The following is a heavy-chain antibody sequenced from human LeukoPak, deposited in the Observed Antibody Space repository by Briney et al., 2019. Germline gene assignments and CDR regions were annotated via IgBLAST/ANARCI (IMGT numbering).Heavy chain of an antibody. D-gene: IGHD3-9*01. J-gene: IGHJ4*02. V-gene: IGHV4-30-4*08. Sequence: SETLSLTCTVSGGSISSGGYYWSWIRQPPGKGLEWIGYIYYSGSTYYNPSLKSRVTISVDTSKNQFSLKLSSVTAADTAVYYCARDKLEDYDILTGYYNVYYFDYWGQGTLVTVSS. CDR1: GGSISSGGYY. CDR2: IYYSGST. CDR3: ARDKLEDYDILTGYYNVYYFDY.